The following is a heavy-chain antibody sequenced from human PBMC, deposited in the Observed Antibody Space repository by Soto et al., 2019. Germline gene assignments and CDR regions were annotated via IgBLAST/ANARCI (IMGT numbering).Heavy chain of an antibody. D-gene: IGHD6-13*01. CDR3: ARVYSSPYYYYYGMDV. V-gene: IGHV4-4*07. CDR1: GGSISSYY. Sequence: PSETLSLTCTVSGGSISSYYWSWIRQPAGKGLEWIGRIYTSGSTNYNPSLKSRVTMSVDTSKNQFSLKLSSVTAADTAVYYCARVYSSPYYYYYGMDVWGQGTTVTVSS. J-gene: IGHJ6*02. CDR2: IYTSGST.